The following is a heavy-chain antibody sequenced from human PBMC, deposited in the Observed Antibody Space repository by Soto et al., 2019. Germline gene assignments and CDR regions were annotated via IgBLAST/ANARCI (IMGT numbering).Heavy chain of an antibody. CDR1: GYSFDAYI. D-gene: IGHD6-13*01. J-gene: IGHJ6*02. CDR3: ATWYGNHHFGLDA. Sequence: VQLVESGGALVQPGGSLRLSCAASGYSFDAYIMNWVRHAPGKWLEFVSSINPRVLTKFYSDSVIVRFTISREDASRSMFLQMNNLTAEDTAVYYWATWYGNHHFGLDAWGHGTPVTVSS. V-gene: IGHV3-48*01. CDR2: INPRVLTK.